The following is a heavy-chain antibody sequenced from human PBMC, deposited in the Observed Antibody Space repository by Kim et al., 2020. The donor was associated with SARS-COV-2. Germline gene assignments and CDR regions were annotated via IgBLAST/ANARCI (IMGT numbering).Heavy chain of an antibody. D-gene: IGHD2-2*02. CDR2: INHSGST. J-gene: IGHJ6*02. CDR1: GGSFSDYN. V-gene: IGHV4-34*01. Sequence: SETLSLTCAVYGGSFSDYNWSWIRQPPGKGLEWIGEINHSGSTNLIPSLNSRITISVDTSKSQFSLRLKSMTATDTAVYYCARGRAGVVPAPVLGLGPYYDYYAMDVGGRETQVAVSS. CDR3: ARGRAGVVPAPVLGLGPYYDYYAMDV.